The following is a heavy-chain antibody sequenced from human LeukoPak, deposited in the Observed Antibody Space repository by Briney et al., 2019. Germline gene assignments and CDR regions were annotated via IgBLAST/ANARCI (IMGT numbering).Heavy chain of an antibody. D-gene: IGHD3-22*01. Sequence: PGGSLRLSCAASGFTFSSYAMHWVRQAPGKGLEWVAVISYDGSNKYYADSVKGRFTISRDNSKNTLYLQMNSLRAEDTAVYYCARTPGYYDSSGYLDYWGQGTLVTVSS. CDR3: ARTPGYYDSSGYLDY. CDR2: ISYDGSNK. V-gene: IGHV3-30-3*01. J-gene: IGHJ4*02. CDR1: GFTFSSYA.